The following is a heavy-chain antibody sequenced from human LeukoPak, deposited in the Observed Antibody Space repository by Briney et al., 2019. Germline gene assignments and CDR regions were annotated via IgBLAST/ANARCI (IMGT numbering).Heavy chain of an antibody. CDR3: AKGANQGGGLGYCSSTSRPPDY. V-gene: IGHV3-23*01. Sequence: GGSLRLSCAASGFTFSSYAMSWVRQAPGKGLEWVSAISGSGGSTYYADSVKGRFTISRDNSKNTLYLQMNSLRAEDTAVYYCAKGANQGGGLGYCSSTSRPPDYWGQGTLVTVSS. CDR1: GFTFSSYA. J-gene: IGHJ4*02. CDR2: ISGSGGST. D-gene: IGHD2-2*01.